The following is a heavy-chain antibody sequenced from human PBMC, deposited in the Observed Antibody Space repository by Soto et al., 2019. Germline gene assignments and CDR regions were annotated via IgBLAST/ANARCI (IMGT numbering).Heavy chain of an antibody. CDR2: IGVDGGNI. Sequence: PGGSLRLSCAASGFTFTSYAMSCVRQAPGKGLEWVSDIGVDGGNIKYADSVKGRFIISRDNSKNTLYLQMNSLRAEDTATYYCVKERYGSGSYPYFDYWGQGT. CDR1: GFTFTSYA. V-gene: IGHV3-23*01. D-gene: IGHD3-10*01. CDR3: VKERYGSGSYPYFDY. J-gene: IGHJ4*02.